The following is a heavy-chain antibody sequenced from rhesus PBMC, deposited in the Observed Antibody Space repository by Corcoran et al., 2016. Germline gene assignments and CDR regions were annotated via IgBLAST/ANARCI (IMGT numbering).Heavy chain of an antibody. CDR1: GFTFISYD. CDR2: ISITGKTI. CDR3: TRELDSGYWYY. V-gene: IGHV3S4*01. J-gene: IGHJ4*01. D-gene: IGHD1-44*01. Sequence: EVQLVESGGGLVQPGGSLRLSCAASGFTFISYDMSWVSQALGKGLEWVSSISITGKTIYYADTLKGRFTVSRDNAKNSLSLQMNSLKTEDTAVYYCTRELDSGYWYYWGQGVLVTVSS.